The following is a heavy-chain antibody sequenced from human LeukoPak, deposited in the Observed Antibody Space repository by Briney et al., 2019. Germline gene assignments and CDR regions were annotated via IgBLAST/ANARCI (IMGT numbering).Heavy chain of an antibody. D-gene: IGHD5-24*01. J-gene: IGHJ4*02. V-gene: IGHV3-30*18. CDR3: AKDQGQFDPHYFDY. CDR2: ISYDGRNK. CDR1: GFTFSSYG. Sequence: PGRSLRLSCAASGFTFSSYGMHWVRQAPGKGLDWVAVISYDGRNKYYADSVKGRFTISRDNSKNTLYLQMNSLRAEDTAVYYCAKDQGQFDPHYFDYWGQGTLVTVSS.